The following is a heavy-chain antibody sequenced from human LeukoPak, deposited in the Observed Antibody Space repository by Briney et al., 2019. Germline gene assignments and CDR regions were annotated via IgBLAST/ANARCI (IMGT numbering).Heavy chain of an antibody. CDR3: ARKRGIVGARADYYYYGMDV. J-gene: IGHJ6*02. V-gene: IGHV1-2*06. CDR2: INPNSGGT. CDR1: GYTFTGYY. Sequence: ASVKVSCKASGYTFTGYYMHWVRQAPGQGLGWMGRINPNSGGTNYAQKFQGRVTMTRDTSISTAYMELSRLRSDDTAVYYCARKRGIVGARADYYYYGMDVWGQGTTVTVSS. D-gene: IGHD1-26*01.